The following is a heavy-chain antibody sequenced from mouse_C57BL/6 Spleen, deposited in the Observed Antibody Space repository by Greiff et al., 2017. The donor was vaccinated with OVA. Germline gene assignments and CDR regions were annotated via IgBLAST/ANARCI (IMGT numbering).Heavy chain of an antibody. V-gene: IGHV5-17*01. CDR3: ARAADYYGYAMDY. CDR2: ISSGSSTI. D-gene: IGHD1-1*01. Sequence: EVHLVESGGGLVKPGGSLKLSCAASGFTFSDYGMHWVRQAPEKGLEWVAYISSGSSTIYYADTVKGQFTIARDNAKNTLFLQMTSLRSEDTAMYYCARAADYYGYAMDYWGQGTSVTVSS. CDR1: GFTFSDYG. J-gene: IGHJ4*01.